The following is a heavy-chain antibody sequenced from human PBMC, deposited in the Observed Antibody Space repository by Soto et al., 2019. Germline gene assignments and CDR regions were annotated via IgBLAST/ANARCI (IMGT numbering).Heavy chain of an antibody. CDR1: GFTFSSYA. J-gene: IGHJ5*02. V-gene: IGHV3-23*01. Sequence: GGSLRLSCAASGFTFSSYAMSWVRQAPGKGLEWVSAISGSGGSTYYADSVKGRFTISRDNSKNTLYLQMNSLRAEDTAVYYCAKDPDIVVVPAAMGWFDPWGQGTLVTVSS. D-gene: IGHD2-2*01. CDR3: AKDPDIVVVPAAMGWFDP. CDR2: ISGSGGST.